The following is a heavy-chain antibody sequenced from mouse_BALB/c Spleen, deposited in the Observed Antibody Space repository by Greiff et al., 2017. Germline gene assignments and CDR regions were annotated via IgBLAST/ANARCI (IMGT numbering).Heavy chain of an antibody. V-gene: IGHV1-14*01. CDR2: INPYNDGT. D-gene: IGHD1-1*01. Sequence: EVKLMESGPELVKPGASVKMSCKASGYTFTSYVMHWVKQKPGHGLEWIGYINPYNDGTKYNEKFKGKATLTSDKSSSTAYMELSSLTSEDSAVYYCARSRYYGRSPVMDYWGQGTSGTVSS. CDR1: GYTFTSYV. J-gene: IGHJ4*01. CDR3: ARSRYYGRSPVMDY.